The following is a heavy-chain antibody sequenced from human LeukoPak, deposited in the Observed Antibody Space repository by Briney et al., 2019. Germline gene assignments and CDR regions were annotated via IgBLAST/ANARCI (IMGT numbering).Heavy chain of an antibody. CDR2: ISDSGGSS. V-gene: IGHV3-23*01. J-gene: IGHJ4*02. Sequence: GGSLRLSCAASGFTFRSYAMSWVCQAPGKGLEWVSSISDSGGSSYYADSVKGRFTISRDNSKNTLYLQMHGLRAEDTAVYYCAKDGFALALHYSFDYWGQGTLVTVSS. CDR1: GFTFRSYA. CDR3: AKDGFALALHYSFDY. D-gene: IGHD3-3*01.